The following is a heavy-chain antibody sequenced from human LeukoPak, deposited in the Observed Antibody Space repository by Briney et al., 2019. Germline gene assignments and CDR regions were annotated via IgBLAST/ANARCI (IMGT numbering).Heavy chain of an antibody. J-gene: IGHJ2*01. D-gene: IGHD4-17*01. CDR3: ARGSRDYVAMYFDL. CDR2: IYYSGST. CDR1: GGSISSYY. Sequence: SETLSLTCTVSGGSISSYYWSWIRQPPEKGLEWVGYIYYSGSTNYNPSLKSRVTISVDTSKNQFSLKLSSVTAADTAVYYCARGSRDYVAMYFDLWGRGTLVTVSS. V-gene: IGHV4-59*01.